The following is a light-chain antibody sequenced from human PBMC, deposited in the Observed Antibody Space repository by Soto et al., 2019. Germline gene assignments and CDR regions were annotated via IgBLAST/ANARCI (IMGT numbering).Light chain of an antibody. J-gene: IGKJ1*01. CDR2: EVS. V-gene: IGKV2D-29*01. Sequence: DSVMTQTTLSLSVTPGQPASISCTSSHSLLLNNGQNYLYWVLQKPGQPPQLIIHEVSNRFSGVPYRFSVRGSGTDFSPKNSRVEAEDVGSYYFIENEQRPSTLGQGTKAEIK. CDR3: IENEQRPST. CDR1: HSLLLNNGQNY.